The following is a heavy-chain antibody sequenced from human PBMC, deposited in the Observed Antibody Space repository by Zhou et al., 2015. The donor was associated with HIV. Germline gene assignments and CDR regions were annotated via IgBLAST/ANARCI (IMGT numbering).Heavy chain of an antibody. CDR1: GGTFSSYA. CDR2: IIPIFGTA. D-gene: IGHD3-3*01. V-gene: IGHV1-69*01. CDR3: ASPTARVVIMPRGAFDI. Sequence: QVQLVQSGAEVKKPGSSVKVSCKASGGTFSSYAISWVRQAPGQGLEWMGGIIPIFGTANYAQKFQGRVTITADESTSTAYMELSSLRSEDTAVYYCASPTARVVIMPRGAFDIWGQGTMVTVSS. J-gene: IGHJ3*02.